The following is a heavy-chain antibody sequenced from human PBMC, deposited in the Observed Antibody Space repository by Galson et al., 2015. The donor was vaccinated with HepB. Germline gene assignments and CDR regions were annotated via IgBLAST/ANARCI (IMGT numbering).Heavy chain of an antibody. CDR1: GFTFSSYG. Sequence: SLRLSCAASGFTFSSYGIHWVRQAPGKGLEWVAVISYDGSNKYHAGSVKGRFTVSRDNSKNTLYLQMSSLRAEDTAVYYCAKDRAALSYYYYGMDVWGQGTTVTVSS. J-gene: IGHJ6*02. CDR3: AKDRAALSYYYYGMDV. D-gene: IGHD6-6*01. V-gene: IGHV3-30*18. CDR2: ISYDGSNK.